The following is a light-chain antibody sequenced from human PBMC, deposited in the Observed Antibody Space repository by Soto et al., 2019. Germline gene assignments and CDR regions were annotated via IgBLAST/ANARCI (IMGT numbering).Light chain of an antibody. Sequence: QSALTQPASVSGSPGQPITISCTGTSSDVGSYNLVSWYQQHPGKAPKLMIYEVSKRPSGVSNRFSGSKSGNTASLTISGLQAEDEADYYCCSYAGSSTHVVFGGGTKPTVL. CDR3: CSYAGSSTHVV. CDR1: SSDVGSYNL. V-gene: IGLV2-23*02. CDR2: EVS. J-gene: IGLJ2*01.